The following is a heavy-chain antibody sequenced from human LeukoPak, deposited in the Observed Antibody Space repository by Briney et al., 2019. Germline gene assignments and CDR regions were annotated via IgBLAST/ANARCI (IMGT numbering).Heavy chain of an antibody. J-gene: IGHJ4*02. CDR2: VSGSAHKI. V-gene: IGHV3-23*01. D-gene: IGHD5-18*01. CDR3: AGRPTGYSSGYIY. CDR1: GITFRNYA. Sequence: PGGSLRLSCVASGITFRNYAVSWVRQAPEKGLDWVSVVSGSAHKIRYADSVKGRFTISRDNSENIVYLQMNNLRVEDTAVYYCAGRPTGYSSGYIYWGQGTLVTVSS.